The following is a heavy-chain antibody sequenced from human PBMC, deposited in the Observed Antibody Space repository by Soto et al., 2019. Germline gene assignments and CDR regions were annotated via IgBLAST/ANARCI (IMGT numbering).Heavy chain of an antibody. J-gene: IGHJ6*02. Sequence: GSLRLSCTASGFTFGDYAMSWVRQTPGKGLGWITFIRSKAYGGTTDYAASVKGRFTISRDDSKSIAYLQMNSLKTEDTAVYYCARGLRNYYFYGMDVWGQGTTVTVSS. CDR3: ARGLRNYYFYGMDV. V-gene: IGHV3-49*04. CDR1: GFTFGDYA. CDR2: IRSKAYGGTT.